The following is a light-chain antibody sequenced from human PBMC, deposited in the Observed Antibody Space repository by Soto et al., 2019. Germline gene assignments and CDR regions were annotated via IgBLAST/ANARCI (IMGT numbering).Light chain of an antibody. CDR3: QQYNNWPPWT. CDR2: GAS. CDR1: QSVSSS. J-gene: IGKJ1*01. V-gene: IGKV3-15*01. Sequence: EIVLTQSPGTLSLSPGERATLSCRASQSVSSSFAWYQQKPGQAPRLLIYGASTRATGIPARFSGSGSGTEFTLTISSLQSEDFAVYYCQQYNNWPPWTFGQGTKVDI.